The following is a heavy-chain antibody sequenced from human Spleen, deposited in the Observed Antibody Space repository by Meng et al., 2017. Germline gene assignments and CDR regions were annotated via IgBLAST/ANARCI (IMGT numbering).Heavy chain of an antibody. V-gene: IGHV4-39*01. CDR1: GDSISSRSYY. CDR2: IYYGESA. D-gene: IGHD2-15*01. CDR3: ATHERGFGSSRASSCYYCDY. J-gene: IGHJ4*01. Sequence: QLQLQESGPGLVKPSETLSLTCSVSGDSISSRSYYWGWIRQPPGKGLEWIGSIYYGESASYNPSLNSRVSISMDTSKNQFSLRLSSVTAADTAVYYCATHERGFGSSRASSCYYCDYWGHGTLVTVSS.